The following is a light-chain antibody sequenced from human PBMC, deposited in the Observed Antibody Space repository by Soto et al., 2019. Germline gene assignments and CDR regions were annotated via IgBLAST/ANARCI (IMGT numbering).Light chain of an antibody. CDR3: SSYTSSSTLDVV. CDR1: NSNIGSNT. V-gene: IGLV1-44*01. J-gene: IGLJ2*01. Sequence: QSVLTQPPSASGTPGQRVTISCSGSNSNIGSNTVNWYQQLPGTAPKLLIYSNNQRPSGVPGRFSDSKSGNTASLTISGLQAEDEADYYCSSYTSSSTLDVVFGGGTKLTVL. CDR2: SNN.